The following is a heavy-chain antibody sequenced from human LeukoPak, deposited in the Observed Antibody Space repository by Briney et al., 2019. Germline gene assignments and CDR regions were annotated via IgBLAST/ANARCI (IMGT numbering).Heavy chain of an antibody. CDR3: ARGGLRELENWFDP. CDR1: GDSLSTNSVA. D-gene: IGHD1-7*01. V-gene: IGHV6-1*01. CDR2: TSYRSKWYN. J-gene: IGHJ5*02. Sequence: SQTLSLTCAISGDSLSTNSVAWDSLRQSPSRGVEGLGRTSYRSKWYNDYAVSVKSRITITPDTSKNQFSLQLNSVTPEDTAVYYCARGGLRELENWFDPWGQGTLVTVSS.